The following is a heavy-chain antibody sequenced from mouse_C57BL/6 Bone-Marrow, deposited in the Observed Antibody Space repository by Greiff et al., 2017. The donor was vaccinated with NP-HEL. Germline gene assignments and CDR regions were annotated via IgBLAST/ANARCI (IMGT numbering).Heavy chain of an antibody. CDR3: TEPLYYGRGYYAMDY. Sequence: EVKLVESGGGLVQPGGSMKLSCVASGFTFSNYWMNWVRQSPEKGLEWVAQIRLKSDNYATHYAESVKGRFTISRDDSKSSVYLQMNNLRAEDTGIYYCTEPLYYGRGYYAMDYWGQGTSVTVSS. V-gene: IGHV6-3*01. J-gene: IGHJ4*01. D-gene: IGHD1-2*01. CDR2: IRLKSDNYAT. CDR1: GFTFSNYW.